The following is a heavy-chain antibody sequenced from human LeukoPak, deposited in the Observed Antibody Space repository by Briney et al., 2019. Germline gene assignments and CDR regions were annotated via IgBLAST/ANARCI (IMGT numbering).Heavy chain of an antibody. CDR2: IRYDGSNK. Sequence: GGSLRLSCAASGFTFSSYGMHWVRQAPGKGLEWVAFIRYDGSNKYYADSVKGRFTISRDNSKNTLYLQMNSLRAEDTAVYYCARRVAAAGKQKLNWFDPWGQGTLVTVSS. D-gene: IGHD6-13*01. J-gene: IGHJ5*02. V-gene: IGHV3-33*08. CDR3: ARRVAAAGKQKLNWFDP. CDR1: GFTFSSYG.